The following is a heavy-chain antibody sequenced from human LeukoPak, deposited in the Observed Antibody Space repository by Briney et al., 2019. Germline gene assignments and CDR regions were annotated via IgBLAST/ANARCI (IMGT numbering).Heavy chain of an antibody. CDR2: IYSGGST. D-gene: IGHD3-3*01. CDR3: ASNLRFLEWGNWFDP. J-gene: IGHJ5*02. Sequence: GGSLRLSCAASGFTVSSNYMSWVRQAPGKGLEWVSVIYSGGSTHYADSVKGRFTISRDNSKNMPYLQMNSLRAEDTAVYYCASNLRFLEWGNWFDPWGQGTLVTVSS. CDR1: GFTVSSNY. V-gene: IGHV3-53*01.